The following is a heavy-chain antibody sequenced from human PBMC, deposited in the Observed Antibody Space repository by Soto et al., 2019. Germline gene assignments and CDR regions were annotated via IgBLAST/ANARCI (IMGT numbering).Heavy chain of an antibody. J-gene: IGHJ5*02. D-gene: IGHD1-1*01. CDR3: AVVMEKLEPSLNRSFDP. Sequence: ASVKVSFKVSGYTLTELSIHWVRPAPGKGLEWMGGFEPEDGETIYAQKFQGRVTMTEDTSTDPAYMELRSLGSDDTAVYYCAVVMEKLEPSLNRSFDPWGQETLVTVSS. V-gene: IGHV1-24*01. CDR2: FEPEDGET. CDR1: GYTLTELS.